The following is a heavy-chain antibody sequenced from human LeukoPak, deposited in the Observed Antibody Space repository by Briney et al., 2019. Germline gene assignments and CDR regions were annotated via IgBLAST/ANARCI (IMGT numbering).Heavy chain of an antibody. CDR2: IYSSGST. Sequence: SETLSLTCTVSGGSISSYYWSWIRQPAGKGLEWIGRIYSSGSTIYNPSLKSRVTISVETSKNQFSLELSSVTAADTAVYYCARRRREISTITEDNWLDPWGHGTLVTVSS. CDR3: ARRRREISTITEDNWLDP. CDR1: GGSISSYY. V-gene: IGHV4-4*07. J-gene: IGHJ5*02. D-gene: IGHD5-24*01.